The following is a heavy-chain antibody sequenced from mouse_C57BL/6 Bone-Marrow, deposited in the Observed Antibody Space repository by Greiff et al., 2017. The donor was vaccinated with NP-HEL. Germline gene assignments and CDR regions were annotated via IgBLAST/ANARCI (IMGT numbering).Heavy chain of an antibody. D-gene: IGHD1-1*01. Sequence: VQLQQSGAELVRPGASVKLSCKASGYTFTDYYINWVKQRPGQGLEWIARIYPGSGNPYYNEKFKGKATLTAEKSSSTAYMQLSSLTSEDSAVYFCARPSYYGSRGDWYFDVWGTGTTVTVSS. J-gene: IGHJ1*03. V-gene: IGHV1-76*01. CDR1: GYTFTDYY. CDR3: ARPSYYGSRGDWYFDV. CDR2: IYPGSGNP.